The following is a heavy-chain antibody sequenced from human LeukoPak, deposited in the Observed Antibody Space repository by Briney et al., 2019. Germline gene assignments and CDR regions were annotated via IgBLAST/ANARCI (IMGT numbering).Heavy chain of an antibody. CDR3: ARGMYYYGSGSYYRVDSFDI. J-gene: IGHJ3*02. V-gene: IGHV3-74*01. CDR2: INSDGSST. CDR1: GFTFSRYW. D-gene: IGHD3-10*01. Sequence: PGGSLRLFCAASGFTFSRYWMHWVRQAPGKGLVWVSRINSDGSSTSYADSVKGRFTISRDNAKNTLYLQVNSLRAEDTAVYYCARGMYYYGSGSYYRVDSFDIWGQGTMVTVSS.